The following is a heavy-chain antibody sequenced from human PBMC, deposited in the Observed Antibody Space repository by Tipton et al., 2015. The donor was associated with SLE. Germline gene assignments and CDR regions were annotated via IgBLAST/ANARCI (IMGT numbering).Heavy chain of an antibody. CDR1: GASISRGGYS. CDR3: ARGLTWNYPFDY. CDR2: IYQSGTT. V-gene: IGHV4-30-2*06. Sequence: TLSLTCAVSGASISRGGYSWTWIRQSPGKGLEWIGYIYQSGTTDYNPSLKSRVTISVGRSKNQFSLDLTSVTAADTAVYYCARGLTWNYPFDYWGQGALVTVSS. D-gene: IGHD1-7*01. J-gene: IGHJ4*02.